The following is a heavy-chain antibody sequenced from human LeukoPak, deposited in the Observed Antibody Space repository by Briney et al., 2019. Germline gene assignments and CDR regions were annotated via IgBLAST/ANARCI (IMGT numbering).Heavy chain of an antibody. J-gene: IGHJ4*02. CDR1: GYTFTSYY. D-gene: IGHD6-13*01. CDR3: AREQMRNIAAAAPDY. V-gene: IGHV1-46*01. CDR2: INPSGGST. Sequence: ASVKVSCKASGYTFTSYYMHWVRQAPGQGLEWMGIINPSGGSTSCAQKFQGRVTMTRDTSTSTVYMELSSLRSEDTAVYYCAREQMRNIAAAAPDYWGQGTLVTVSS.